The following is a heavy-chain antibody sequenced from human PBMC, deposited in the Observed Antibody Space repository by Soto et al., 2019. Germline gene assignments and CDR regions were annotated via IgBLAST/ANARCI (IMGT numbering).Heavy chain of an antibody. Sequence: XSVKVCYRASGCTFTCYYMHLVRQAPGQGLEWMGWINPNSGGTNYAQKFQGWVTMTRDTSISTAYMELSRMRSDDTAVYYCARDIAAGSNFDDWGQGTLVTVSS. CDR1: GCTFTCYY. CDR2: INPNSGGT. V-gene: IGHV1-2*04. J-gene: IGHJ4*02. D-gene: IGHD6-13*01. CDR3: ARDIAAGSNFDD.